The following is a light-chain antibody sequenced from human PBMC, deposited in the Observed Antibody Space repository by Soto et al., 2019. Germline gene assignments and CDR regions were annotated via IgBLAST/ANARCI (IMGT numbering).Light chain of an antibody. CDR3: QQFYSAPLT. Sequence: DFVMTQSPDSLAVSLGERATINCKSSQSVLSSSNNKNYLAWYQQKPGQPPKLLIYWASTRESGVPDRFSGSGSGTDFTLTISSLQAEDGAVYYCQQFYSAPLTFGGGTKVQIK. CDR1: QSVLSSSNNKNY. CDR2: WAS. V-gene: IGKV4-1*01. J-gene: IGKJ4*01.